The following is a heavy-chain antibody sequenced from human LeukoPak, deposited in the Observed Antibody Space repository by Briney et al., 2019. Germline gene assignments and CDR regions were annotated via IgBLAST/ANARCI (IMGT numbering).Heavy chain of an antibody. D-gene: IGHD2-15*01. CDR3: ARRSCSGGSCYFDY. Sequence: GGSLRLSCAASGFTVSSNYISWVRQAPGKGLEWVSVIYSGGSTYYADSVKGRFTISRDNSKNTLYLQMNSLRAEDTAVYYCARRSCSGGSCYFDYWGQGTLVTVSS. CDR1: GFTVSSNY. CDR2: IYSGGST. J-gene: IGHJ4*02. V-gene: IGHV3-53*01.